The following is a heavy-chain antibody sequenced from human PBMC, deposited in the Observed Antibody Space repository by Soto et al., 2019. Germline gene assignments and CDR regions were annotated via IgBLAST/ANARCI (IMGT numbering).Heavy chain of an antibody. J-gene: IGHJ5*02. CDR2: VSASNGKT. Sequence: QIQLVQSGSEVRMPGASVKVSCKASGYIFTTYSITWVRQAPGQGLEWMGWVSASNGKTNYAQKIEDRVTMTTDTSTTTAYMELRSLRSDDTAVYYCAREAFGVQASWFDPWGQGTLVNVSS. D-gene: IGHD3-10*01. CDR3: AREAFGVQASWFDP. V-gene: IGHV1-18*01. CDR1: GYIFTTYS.